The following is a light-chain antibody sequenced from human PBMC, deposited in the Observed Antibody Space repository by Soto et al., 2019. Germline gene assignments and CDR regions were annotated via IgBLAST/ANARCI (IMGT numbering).Light chain of an antibody. CDR3: QQYASAPFS. V-gene: IGKV3-20*01. J-gene: IGKJ3*01. CDR1: QSISDT. Sequence: EIVLTQSPATLSVSPGGRATLSCRASQSISDTLAWYQQKPGQAPRLLIYAASTRATGIPDRFSGSASETDFTLTINRLEPEDSAVYYCQQYASAPFSLGPGTKVDIK. CDR2: AAS.